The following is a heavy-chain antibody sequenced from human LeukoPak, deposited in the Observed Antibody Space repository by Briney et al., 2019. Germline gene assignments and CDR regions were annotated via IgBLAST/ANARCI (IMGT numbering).Heavy chain of an antibody. D-gene: IGHD4/OR15-4a*01. Sequence: PGRSLRLSCAASGFAFSGFGMHWVRQAPGKGLEWVAVIWYDGSNKSYADCVKGRFTISRDNSKNTLYLQMNSLRAEDTAVYYCARETMDGFDIWGQGTMVTVSS. CDR3: ARETMDGFDI. J-gene: IGHJ3*02. V-gene: IGHV3-33*01. CDR2: IWYDGSNK. CDR1: GFAFSGFG.